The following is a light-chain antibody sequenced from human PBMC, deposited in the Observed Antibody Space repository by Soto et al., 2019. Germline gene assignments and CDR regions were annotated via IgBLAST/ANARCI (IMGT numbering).Light chain of an antibody. J-gene: IGLJ1*01. CDR1: SSDVGGYNF. Sequence: QSVLTQPPSASGSPGQSVTISCTGTSSDVGGYNFVSWYRQYPGKAPQLIIYEVSKPPSGFPDRFSGSKSGNTASLTVSGLQAEDEDDYCCSSYAATNNYVFGSGTKLTVL. CDR2: EVS. CDR3: SSYAATNNYV. V-gene: IGLV2-8*01.